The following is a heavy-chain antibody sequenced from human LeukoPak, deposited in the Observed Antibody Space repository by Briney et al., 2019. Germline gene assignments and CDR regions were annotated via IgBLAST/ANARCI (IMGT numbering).Heavy chain of an antibody. D-gene: IGHD6-6*01. J-gene: IGHJ4*02. Sequence: PGGSLRLSCAASGFTFSSYWMSWVRQAPGKGLEWVANIKQDGSEKYYVDSVKGRFTISRDNAKNSLYLQMNSLRAEDTAVYYCARDRGYSSSSIPFDYWGQGTLVTVSS. CDR2: IKQDGSEK. CDR3: ARDRGYSSSSIPFDY. V-gene: IGHV3-7*01. CDR1: GFTFSSYW.